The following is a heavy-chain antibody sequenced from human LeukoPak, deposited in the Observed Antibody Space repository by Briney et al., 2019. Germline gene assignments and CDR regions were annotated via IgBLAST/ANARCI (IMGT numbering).Heavy chain of an antibody. J-gene: IGHJ6*03. CDR2: IYYSGRT. CDR3: ARDRVGQQLVGRKNYYYDMDV. D-gene: IGHD6-13*01. Sequence: SESLSLTCPVSGGSIGSYYWSWIRQPPGKGLEWIGYIYYSGRTNYNTSLKSRRVTISVDTSKNQFSLKLSSVTAADTAVYYCARDRVGQQLVGRKNYYYDMDVWGKGTTVTISS. CDR1: GGSIGSYY. V-gene: IGHV4-59*01.